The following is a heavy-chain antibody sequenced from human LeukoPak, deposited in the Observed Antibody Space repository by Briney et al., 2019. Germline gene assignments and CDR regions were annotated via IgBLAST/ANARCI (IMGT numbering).Heavy chain of an antibody. J-gene: IGHJ4*02. D-gene: IGHD3-10*01. V-gene: IGHV1-69*05. CDR1: GGTFSSYA. Sequence: GSSVKVSCKASGGTFSSYAISWVRQAPGQGLEWMGGIIPIFGTANYAQKFQGRVTMTTDESTSTAYMELSSLRSEDTAVYYCARGDGSGSYYTIFDYWGQGTLVTVSS. CDR3: ARGDGSGSYYTIFDY. CDR2: IIPIFGTA.